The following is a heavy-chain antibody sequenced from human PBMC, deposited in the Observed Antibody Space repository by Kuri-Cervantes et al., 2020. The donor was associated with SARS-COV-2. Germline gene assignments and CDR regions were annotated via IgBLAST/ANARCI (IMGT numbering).Heavy chain of an antibody. CDR3: ARDPTGYCSGGSCYLDSWFDP. Sequence: ASVKVSCKASGYTFTGYYMHWVRHAPGQGLEWMGWINPNSGGTNYAQKFQGRVTMTRDTSISTAYMELSRLRSDDTAVYYCARDPTGYCSGGSCYLDSWFDPWGQGTLVTVSS. CDR2: INPNSGGT. V-gene: IGHV1-2*02. CDR1: GYTFTGYY. D-gene: IGHD2-15*01. J-gene: IGHJ5*02.